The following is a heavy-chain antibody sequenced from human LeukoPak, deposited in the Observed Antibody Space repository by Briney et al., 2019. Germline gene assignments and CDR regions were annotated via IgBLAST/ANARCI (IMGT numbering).Heavy chain of an antibody. D-gene: IGHD6-13*01. Sequence: PGGSLRLSCAASGFTFSSYAVSWVRQAPGKGVEWVSRISGSGGNTYYADSVKGRFTISRDNSKSTMYLQMNSLRAEDAAVYYCAKLAAAGYFDYWGQGTLVTVSS. CDR1: GFTFSSYA. V-gene: IGHV3-23*01. J-gene: IGHJ4*02. CDR3: AKLAAAGYFDY. CDR2: ISGSGGNT.